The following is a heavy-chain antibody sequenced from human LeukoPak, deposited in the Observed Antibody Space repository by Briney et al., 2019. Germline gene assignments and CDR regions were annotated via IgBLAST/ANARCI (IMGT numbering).Heavy chain of an antibody. CDR3: HSSSHGEYGMDV. Sequence: PGGSLRLSCAASGFTVSSNYMSWVRQAPGKGLEWVSVIYSGGSTYYADSVKGRFTISRDNSKNTLYLQMNSLRAEDTAVYYCHSSSHGEYGMDVWGQGTTVTVSS. J-gene: IGHJ6*02. CDR2: IYSGGST. CDR1: GFTVSSNY. V-gene: IGHV3-66*01. D-gene: IGHD6-13*01.